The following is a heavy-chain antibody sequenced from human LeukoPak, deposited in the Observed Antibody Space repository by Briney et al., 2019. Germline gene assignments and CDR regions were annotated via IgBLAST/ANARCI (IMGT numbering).Heavy chain of an antibody. J-gene: IGHJ5*02. CDR2: INPSGGST. V-gene: IGHV1-46*01. Sequence: ASVKLSCKASGYTFTNYYMHWVRQAPGQGLEWMGIINPSGGSTNYAQKLQGRVTMTRDTSTSTVYMELSSLRSEDTAVYYRASEHSGYDSWGQGTLLTVTS. D-gene: IGHD5-12*01. CDR3: ASEHSGYDS. CDR1: GYTFTNYY.